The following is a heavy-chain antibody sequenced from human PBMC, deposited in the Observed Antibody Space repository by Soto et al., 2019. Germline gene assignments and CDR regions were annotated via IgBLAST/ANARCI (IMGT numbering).Heavy chain of an antibody. Sequence: QLQLQESGPGLVKPSETLSLTCTVSGGSIDRSNYYWDWIRQPPGKGLEWIGTTYYNGNAYYNPSLKSRVTMSVDTSKNQFSLKLISVTAADTAVYYCARHFVAVVIKWWGYWGQGTLVTVSS. CDR2: TYYNGNA. J-gene: IGHJ4*02. CDR3: ARHFVAVVIKWWGY. V-gene: IGHV4-39*01. CDR1: GGSIDRSNYY. D-gene: IGHD3-22*01.